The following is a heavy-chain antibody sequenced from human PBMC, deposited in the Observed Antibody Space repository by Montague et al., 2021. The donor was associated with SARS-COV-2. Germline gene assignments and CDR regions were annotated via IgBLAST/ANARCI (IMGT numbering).Heavy chain of an antibody. CDR2: IFYSGST. CDR1: GGSISSSSYY. V-gene: IGHV4-39*01. Sequence: SETLSLACTVSGGSISSSSYYWGWIRQPPGKGLEWIGSIFYSGSTDYNLSLKSRVTISVDTSKNQFSLKLSSVTAADTALYYCARREYSYGWGDWGQGTLVTVSS. J-gene: IGHJ4*02. CDR3: ARREYSYGWGD. D-gene: IGHD5-18*01.